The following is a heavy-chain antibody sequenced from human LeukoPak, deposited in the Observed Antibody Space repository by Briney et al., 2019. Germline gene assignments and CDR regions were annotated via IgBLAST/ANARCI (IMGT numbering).Heavy chain of an antibody. CDR3: ARGDGSGWPLDY. J-gene: IGHJ4*02. Sequence: SETLSLTCTVSGGSISSYYWSWIRQPPGKGLDWIGYIYYSGSTNYNPSLKSRVTISVDTSKNQFSLKLSSVTAADTAVYYCARGDGSGWPLDYWGQGTLVTVSS. CDR1: GGSISSYY. V-gene: IGHV4-59*01. CDR2: IYYSGST. D-gene: IGHD6-19*01.